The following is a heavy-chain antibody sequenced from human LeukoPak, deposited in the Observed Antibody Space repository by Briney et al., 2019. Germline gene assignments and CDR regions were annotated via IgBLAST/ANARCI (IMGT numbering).Heavy chain of an antibody. J-gene: IGHJ4*02. CDR2: ISGSGGST. Sequence: GGSLRLSCAASGFTFSSYAMGWVRQAPGKGLEWVSAISGSGGSTYYADSVKGRFTISRDNSKNTLYLQMNSLRAEDTAVYYCAKPLHYDSSPHGGYWGQGTLVTVSS. V-gene: IGHV3-23*01. D-gene: IGHD3-22*01. CDR1: GFTFSSYA. CDR3: AKPLHYDSSPHGGY.